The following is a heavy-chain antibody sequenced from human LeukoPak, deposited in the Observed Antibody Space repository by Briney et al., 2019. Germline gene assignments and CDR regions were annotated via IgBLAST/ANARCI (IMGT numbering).Heavy chain of an antibody. CDR1: AFTFSSYW. CDR2: INSDGSST. CDR3: TKEGGPMAATTERYSFDH. J-gene: IGHJ4*02. V-gene: IGHV3-74*01. Sequence: AGSLRLSCAASAFTFSSYWMHWVRQAPGKGLGWVSRINSDGSSTNYADSVKGRFTISRDNSKNTMSLQMNSLREKETAVYYCTKEGGPMAATTERYSFDHWGQGALVTVSS. D-gene: IGHD6-25*01.